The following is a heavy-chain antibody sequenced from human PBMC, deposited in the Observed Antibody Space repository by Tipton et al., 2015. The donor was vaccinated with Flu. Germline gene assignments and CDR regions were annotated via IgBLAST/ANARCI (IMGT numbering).Heavy chain of an antibody. CDR1: GFTFSDYY. D-gene: IGHD3-3*01. V-gene: IGHV3-11*01. CDR3: ARDHPPSITVLGEITDYFGMAV. J-gene: IGHJ6*02. Sequence: SLRLSCAASGFTFSDYYMSWVRQAPGKGLEWVSHISSSGSIINYADSVKGRFTISRDNAKNSLYLQMNSLRAEDTAVYYCARDHPPSITVLGEITDYFGMAVWSQGTTVTVSS. CDR2: ISSSGSII.